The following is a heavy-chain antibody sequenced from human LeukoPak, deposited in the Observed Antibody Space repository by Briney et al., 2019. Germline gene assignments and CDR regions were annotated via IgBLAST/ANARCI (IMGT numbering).Heavy chain of an antibody. Sequence: GGSLRLSCAASGFTVSSNYMSWVRQAPGKGLEWVSLIYSDGSTHYADSVKGRFTISRDNSKNTLYLQMNSLRVEDTAVYYCAGDPPSATSAFGIWGQGTMVTVSS. V-gene: IGHV3-66*01. CDR1: GFTVSSNY. CDR2: IYSDGST. J-gene: IGHJ3*02. CDR3: AGDPPSATSAFGI.